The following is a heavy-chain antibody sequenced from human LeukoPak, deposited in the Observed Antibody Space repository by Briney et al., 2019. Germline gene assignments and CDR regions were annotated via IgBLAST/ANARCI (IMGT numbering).Heavy chain of an antibody. CDR2: IYHSGST. CDR3: AMYSSGWYKNY. CDR1: GYSISSGYY. J-gene: IGHJ4*02. Sequence: PSETLSLTCAVSGYSISSGYYWGWIRPPPGKGEEWIGSIYHSGSTYYNPSLKRRVTISVDPSKNQFSLKLTSVTAADTAVYYCAMYSSGWYKNYWGQGTLVTVSS. D-gene: IGHD6-19*01. V-gene: IGHV4-38-2*01.